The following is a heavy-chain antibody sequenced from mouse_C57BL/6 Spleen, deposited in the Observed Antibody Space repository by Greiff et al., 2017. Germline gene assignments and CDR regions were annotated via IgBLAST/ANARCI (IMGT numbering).Heavy chain of an antibody. CDR2: LYPGDGDT. V-gene: IGHV1-80*01. Sequence: QVQLKQSGAELVKPGASVQISCKSSGYAFSSYWLNLVTQRPGKGLEWIGLLYPGDGDTNYNGKFKGKATLTADKSSSTAYMPLSRLTAEASAVYFCARGEDYWCQGTTLTVSS. J-gene: IGHJ2*01. CDR1: GYAFSSYW. CDR3: ARGEDY.